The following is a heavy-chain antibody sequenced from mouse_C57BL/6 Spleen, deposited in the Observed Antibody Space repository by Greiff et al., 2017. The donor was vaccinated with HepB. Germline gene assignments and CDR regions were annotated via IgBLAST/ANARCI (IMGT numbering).Heavy chain of an antibody. V-gene: IGHV2-5*01. Sequence: LQESGPGLVQPSQSLSITCTVSGFSLTSYGVHWVRQSPGKGLEWLGVIWRGGSTDYNAAFMSRLSITKDNSKSQVFFKMNSLQADDTAIYYSAKNYGNYPFYAMDYWGQGTSVTVSS. CDR1: GFSLTSYG. D-gene: IGHD2-1*01. CDR2: IWRGGST. CDR3: AKNYGNYPFYAMDY. J-gene: IGHJ4*01.